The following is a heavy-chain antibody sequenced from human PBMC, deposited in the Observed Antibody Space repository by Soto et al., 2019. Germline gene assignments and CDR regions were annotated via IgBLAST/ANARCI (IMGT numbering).Heavy chain of an antibody. CDR1: GFIFSSYA. CDR3: AKGKSSAYQ. V-gene: IGHV3-23*01. D-gene: IGHD5-12*01. Sequence: GGSLRLSXATSGFIFSSYAMNWVRQAPGKGLEWVSSIRGSDDSTYYADSVKGRSTISRDNSKNTLYLQMHSLRAEDTAVYYCAKGKSSAYQWGQGTLVTVSS. CDR2: IRGSDDST. J-gene: IGHJ4*02.